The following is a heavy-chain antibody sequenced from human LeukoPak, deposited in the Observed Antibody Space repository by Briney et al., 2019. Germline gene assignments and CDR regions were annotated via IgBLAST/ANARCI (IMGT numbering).Heavy chain of an antibody. CDR2: INPNSGGT. CDR3: ARGRCSSRSCYLFDY. Sequence: ASVKVSFKAAGYTLTGYYMHWVRQAPGQGLEWMGWINPNSGGTSYAQKFQGRVTMTRDTSISTAYTELSRLRSDDTAVYYCARGRCSSRSCYLFDYWGQGTLVTVSS. V-gene: IGHV1-2*02. J-gene: IGHJ4*02. D-gene: IGHD2-2*01. CDR1: GYTLTGYY.